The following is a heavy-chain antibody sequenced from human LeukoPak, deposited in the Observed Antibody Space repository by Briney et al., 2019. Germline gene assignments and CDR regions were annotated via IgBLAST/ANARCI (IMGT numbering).Heavy chain of an antibody. D-gene: IGHD1/OR15-1a*01. J-gene: IGHJ4*02. CDR3: ARDRKQGSDY. CDR2: ISSSSTI. CDR1: GFTFSSYS. V-gene: IGHV3-48*04. Sequence: GGSLRLSCGASGFTFSSYSMNWVRQAPGKGLEWVSYISSSSTIYYADSVKGRFTISRDNAKNSLYLQMNSLRAEDTAVYYCARDRKQGSDYWGQGTLVTVSS.